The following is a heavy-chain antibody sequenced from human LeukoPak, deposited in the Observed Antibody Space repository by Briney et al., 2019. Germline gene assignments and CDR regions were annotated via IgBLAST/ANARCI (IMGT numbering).Heavy chain of an antibody. D-gene: IGHD3-22*01. CDR3: AKVFTVIVVGPFDY. CDR2: ISSSSSTI. Sequence: GGSLRLSCAASGFTFSSYSMNWVRQAPGKGLEWVSYISSSSSTIYYADSVKGRFTISRDNAKNSLYLQMNSLRAEDTAVYYCAKVFTVIVVGPFDYWGQGTLVTVSS. J-gene: IGHJ4*02. CDR1: GFTFSSYS. V-gene: IGHV3-48*01.